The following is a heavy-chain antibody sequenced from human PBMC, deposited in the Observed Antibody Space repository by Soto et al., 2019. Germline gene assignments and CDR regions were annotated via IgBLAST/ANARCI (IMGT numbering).Heavy chain of an antibody. D-gene: IGHD3-16*01. CDR1: GGSVSSGSYY. CDR2: IYYSGST. J-gene: IGHJ6*02. Sequence: SETLSLTCTVSGGSVSSGSYYWSWIRQPPGKGLEWIGYIYYSGSTNYNPSLKSRVTISVDTSKNQFSLKLSSVTAADTAVYYCARDYTRHYGMDVWGQGTTVTVSS. V-gene: IGHV4-61*01. CDR3: ARDYTRHYGMDV.